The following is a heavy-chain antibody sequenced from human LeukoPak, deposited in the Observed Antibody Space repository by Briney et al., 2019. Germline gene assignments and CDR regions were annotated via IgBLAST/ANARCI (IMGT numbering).Heavy chain of an antibody. CDR2: ISGSGGST. Sequence: GGSLRLSCAASGFTFSIYEMNWVRQAPGKGLEWVSTISGSGGSTYYADSVKGRLTVSRDNSKNTLYLQMNSLRAEDTAVYYCAKVSYDSSGQPNAFDIWGQGTMVTVSS. CDR1: GFTFSIYE. J-gene: IGHJ3*02. CDR3: AKVSYDSSGQPNAFDI. V-gene: IGHV3-23*01. D-gene: IGHD3-22*01.